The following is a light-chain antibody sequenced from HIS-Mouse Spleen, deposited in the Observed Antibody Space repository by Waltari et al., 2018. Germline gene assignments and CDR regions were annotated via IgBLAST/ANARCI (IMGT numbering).Light chain of an antibody. CDR2: EDS. Sequence: SYELTQPPSVSVSPGQTARITCSGDALPKKYAYWYQQMSGQAPVLGISEDSKRPSGIPERFSGSSSGTMATLTISGAQVEDEADYYCYSTDSSGNHRVFGGGTKLTVL. V-gene: IGLV3-10*01. CDR1: ALPKKY. CDR3: YSTDSSGNHRV. J-gene: IGLJ3*02.